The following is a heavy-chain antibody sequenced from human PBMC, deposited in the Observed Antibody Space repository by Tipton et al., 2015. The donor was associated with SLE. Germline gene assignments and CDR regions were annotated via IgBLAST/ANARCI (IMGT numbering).Heavy chain of an antibody. CDR3: ARELHDSTGYHNWFDP. CDR2: INHSGST. CDR1: GGSFSGYY. V-gene: IGHV4-34*01. J-gene: IGHJ5*02. Sequence: TLSLTCAVYGGSFSGYYWSWIRQPPGKGLEWIGEINHSGSTNYNPSLKSRVTISINTSKTQFSLKLTSVTAADTAVYFCARELHDSTGYHNWFDPWGQGTLVTVSS. D-gene: IGHD3-22*01.